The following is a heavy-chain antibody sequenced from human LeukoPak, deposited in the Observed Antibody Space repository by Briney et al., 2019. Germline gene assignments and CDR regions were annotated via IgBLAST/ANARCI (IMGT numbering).Heavy chain of an antibody. J-gene: IGHJ6*02. V-gene: IGHV4-31*03. CDR2: IYYSGST. CDR1: GGSISSGGYY. D-gene: IGHD3-10*01. Sequence: SETLSLTCTVSGGSISSGGYYWSWIRQHPGKGLEWIGYIYYSGSTYYNPSLKSRVTISVDTSKNQFSLRLSSVTAADTAVYYCARDYYGSGSPKTNYGVDVWGQGTTVTVSS. CDR3: ARDYYGSGSPKTNYGVDV.